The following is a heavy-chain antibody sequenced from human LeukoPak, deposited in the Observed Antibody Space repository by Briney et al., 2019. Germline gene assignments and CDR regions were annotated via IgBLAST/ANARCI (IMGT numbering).Heavy chain of an antibody. D-gene: IGHD2-15*01. CDR2: IFYSGIT. Sequence: SETLSLTCTVSGDSITSYFWSWIRQPPGKGLEWVGYIFYSGITNYNPSLKSRVTISVDTSKNQFSLKLSSVTAADTAVYYCARHIVVVVAATSSWFDPWGQGTLVTVSS. V-gene: IGHV4-59*12. CDR3: ARHIVVVVAATSSWFDP. CDR1: GDSITSYF. J-gene: IGHJ5*02.